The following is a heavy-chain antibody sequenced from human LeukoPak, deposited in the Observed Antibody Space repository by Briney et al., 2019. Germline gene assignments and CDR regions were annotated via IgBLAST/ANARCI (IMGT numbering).Heavy chain of an antibody. CDR1: GGTFSSYA. Sequence: ASVRVSCKASGGTFSSYAISWVRQAPGQGLEWMGGIIPIFGTANYAQKFQGRVTITTDESTSTAYMELSSLRSEDTAVYYCARDHRGAVASYYYYYMYVWGKGTTVTVSS. V-gene: IGHV1-69*05. J-gene: IGHJ6*03. CDR2: IIPIFGTA. D-gene: IGHD6-19*01. CDR3: ARDHRGAVASYYYYYMYV.